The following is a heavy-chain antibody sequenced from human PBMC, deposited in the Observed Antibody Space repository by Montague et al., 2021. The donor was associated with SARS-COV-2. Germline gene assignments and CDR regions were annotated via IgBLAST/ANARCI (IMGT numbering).Heavy chain of an antibody. D-gene: IGHD3-22*01. V-gene: IGHV4-4*02. J-gene: IGHJ4*02. CDR2: IHDSETI. CDR1: GGSISSSHW. CDR3: ARGPDSSGYYNDFDY. Sequence: SETLSLTCAVSGGSISSSHWFTWVRQPPGKGLEWIGDIHDSETINYNPSLKRRVTISVDRTKNQFPLKLSSVTAADTAVYYCARGPDSSGYYNDFDYWGQGTLVTVSS.